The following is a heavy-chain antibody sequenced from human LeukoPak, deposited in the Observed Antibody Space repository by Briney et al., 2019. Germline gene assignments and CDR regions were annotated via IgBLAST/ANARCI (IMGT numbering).Heavy chain of an antibody. D-gene: IGHD3-10*01. V-gene: IGHV3-23*01. CDR1: GFTFSSYG. J-gene: IGHJ3*02. CDR3: ARDPAPGSFDI. CDR2: ISGSGGST. Sequence: GGSLRLSCAASGFTFSSYGMSWVRQAPGKGLEWVSAISGSGGSTYYADSVKGRFTISRDNSKNTLYLQMNSLRAEDTAVYYCARDPAPGSFDIWGQGTMVTVSS.